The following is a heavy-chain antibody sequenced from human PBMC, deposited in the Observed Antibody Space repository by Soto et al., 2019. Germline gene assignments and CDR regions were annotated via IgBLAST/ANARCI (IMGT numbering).Heavy chain of an antibody. CDR1: GYTFNNYG. Sequence: QVQLVQSGAEVKKPGASVKVSCKASGYTFNNYGISWVRQARGQGLEWMGWISGYNGDTDYAHNFKGRLTMTTDTSTRAAYMELRRLTSDDTAVFFCARDSGNFGLWPYFFDHWGQGTLITVSS. J-gene: IGHJ4*02. CDR2: ISGYNGDT. CDR3: ARDSGNFGLWPYFFDH. V-gene: IGHV1-18*01. D-gene: IGHD3-10*01.